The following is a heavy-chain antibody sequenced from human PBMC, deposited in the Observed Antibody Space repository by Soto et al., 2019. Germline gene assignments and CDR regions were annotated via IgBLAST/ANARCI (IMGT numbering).Heavy chain of an antibody. D-gene: IGHD6-19*01. J-gene: IGHJ4*02. CDR1: GGSISSSSYY. Sequence: SETLSLTCTVSGGSISSSSYYWGWIRQPPGKGLEWIGTIYYSGSTYYNPSLKSRVTISVDASKTQFSLKLSSVTAADTALFYCARHIFGNGSYASFDLWGQGTLVTVSS. CDR2: IYYSGST. CDR3: ARHIFGNGSYASFDL. V-gene: IGHV4-39*01.